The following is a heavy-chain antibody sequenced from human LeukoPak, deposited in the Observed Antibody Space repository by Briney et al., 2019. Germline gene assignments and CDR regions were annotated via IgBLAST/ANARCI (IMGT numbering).Heavy chain of an antibody. CDR2: INPNSGGT. CDR1: GYTFTGYY. Sequence: WASVKVSCKASGYTFTGYYMHWVRQATGQGLEWMGWINPNSGGTNYAQKLQGRVTMTRDTSISTAYMELSRLRSDDTAVYYCASLRYYYDSSGHDYWGQGTLVTVSS. CDR3: ASLRYYYDSSGHDY. J-gene: IGHJ4*02. V-gene: IGHV1-2*02. D-gene: IGHD3-22*01.